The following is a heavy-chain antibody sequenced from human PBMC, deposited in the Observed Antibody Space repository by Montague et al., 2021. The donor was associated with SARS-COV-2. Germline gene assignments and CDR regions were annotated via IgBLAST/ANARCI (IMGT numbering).Heavy chain of an antibody. CDR3: ARDHSTIWGPSYGMDV. CDR1: GFTFSNYE. J-gene: IGHJ6*02. Sequence: SLRLSCAASGFTFSNYEMNWVRQAPGKGLEWLSYISRSTITIFYADSVKGRFTISRDNAKNSLYLQMNSLRAEDTAIYYCARDHSTIWGPSYGMDVWGQGTTVTVFS. D-gene: IGHD5-24*01. V-gene: IGHV3-48*03. CDR2: ISRSTITI.